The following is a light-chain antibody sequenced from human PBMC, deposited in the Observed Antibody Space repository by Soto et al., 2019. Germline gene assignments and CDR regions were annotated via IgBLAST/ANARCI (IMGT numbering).Light chain of an antibody. Sequence: QSALTQPASVSGSPGQSITISCTGTSSDVGSYNLVSWYQQHPGKAPKLMIYEGSKRPSGVSNRVSGSKSGNTASLTISGLEAEDEADYYCCSYAGSSTDVFGGGTKLTVL. CDR2: EGS. J-gene: IGLJ3*02. V-gene: IGLV2-23*01. CDR3: CSYAGSSTDV. CDR1: SSDVGSYNL.